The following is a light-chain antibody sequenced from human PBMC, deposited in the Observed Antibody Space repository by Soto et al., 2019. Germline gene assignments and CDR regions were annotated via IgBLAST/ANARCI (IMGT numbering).Light chain of an antibody. J-gene: IGKJ4*01. Sequence: EIVMKQSPATLSVSPGERGTLSCRASQNIRSNVAWYQQRPVQAPRLLIFGASVRATGVPDRFSGSGSGTDFTLTINSLQSEDSAVYYCQNYNYLPPATFGGGSMVDI. CDR1: QNIRSN. V-gene: IGKV3-15*01. CDR3: QNYNYLPPAT. CDR2: GAS.